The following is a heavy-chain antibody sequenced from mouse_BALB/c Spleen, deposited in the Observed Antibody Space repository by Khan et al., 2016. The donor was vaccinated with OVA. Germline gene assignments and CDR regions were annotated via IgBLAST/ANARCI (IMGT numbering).Heavy chain of an antibody. CDR2: ISYSGNT. D-gene: IGHD1-1*01. Sequence: VQLKESGPGLVKPSQSLSLTCTVTGYSITSDYAWNWIRQFPGNILEWMGFISYSGNTNYTQSLKSRASITRDTSKNQFFLHLNSVTTEDTATYYCARVYGGDFDYWGQGTTLTVSS. CDR1: GYSITSDYA. J-gene: IGHJ2*01. V-gene: IGHV3-2*02. CDR3: ARVYGGDFDY.